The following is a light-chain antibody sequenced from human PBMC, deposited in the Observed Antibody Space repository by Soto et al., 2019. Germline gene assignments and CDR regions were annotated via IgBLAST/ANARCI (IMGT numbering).Light chain of an antibody. J-gene: IGLJ1*01. Sequence: QSALAQPRSVSGSPGQLLTISCTGTSSDVDDYRYVSWYQQYPGKAPKLVIYDGTKRPSGAPDRFSGSNSGNTASLTISGLQAEDEADYYCCSYVTTPEIFGTGTKVTVL. CDR2: DGT. V-gene: IGLV2-11*01. CDR3: CSYVTTPEI. CDR1: SSDVDDYRY.